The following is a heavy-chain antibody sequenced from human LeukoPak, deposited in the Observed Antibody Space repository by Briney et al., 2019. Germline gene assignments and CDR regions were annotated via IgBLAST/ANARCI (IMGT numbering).Heavy chain of an antibody. CDR2: IWYDGSDK. D-gene: IGHD2-15*01. CDR3: ARDRCSGGNCYFDY. CDR1: GFTFSSYG. J-gene: IGHJ4*02. Sequence: GGSLRLSCAASGFTFSSYGMHWIRQVPGKGLEWVAVIWYDGSDKYYADSMKGRFTISRDNSKNTSYLQMNSLRAEDTAIYYCARDRCSGGNCYFDYWGQGTLVTVSS. V-gene: IGHV3-33*01.